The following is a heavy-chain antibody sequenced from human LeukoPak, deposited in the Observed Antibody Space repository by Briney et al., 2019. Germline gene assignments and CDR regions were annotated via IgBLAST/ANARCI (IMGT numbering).Heavy chain of an antibody. CDR3: AHILGRGYSYGASFDY. Sequence: SGPTLVHPTPTLTLTCTFSGFSLSTSGVGVGWIRQPPGKALEWLALIYWNDDKRYSPSLKSRLTITKDTSKNQVVLTMTNMDPVDTATYYCAHILGRGYSYGASFDYWGQGTLVTVSS. CDR2: IYWNDDK. D-gene: IGHD5-18*01. CDR1: GFSLSTSGVG. J-gene: IGHJ4*02. V-gene: IGHV2-5*01.